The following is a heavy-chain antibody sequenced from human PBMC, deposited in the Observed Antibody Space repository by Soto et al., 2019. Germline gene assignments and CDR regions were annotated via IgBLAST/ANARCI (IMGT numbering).Heavy chain of an antibody. J-gene: IGHJ3*02. V-gene: IGHV3-33*01. CDR2: IWYDGSNK. Sequence: QVQLVESGGGVVQPGRSLRLSCAASGFTFSSYGMHWVRQAPGKGLEWVAVIWYDGSNKYYADSVKGRFTISRDNSKNTLDRQMNSLRADDTVVYYCASDMGLTYYYDSIGFPCAFDIWGQWTMVTVSS. CDR1: GFTFSSYG. CDR3: ASDMGLTYYYDSIGFPCAFDI. D-gene: IGHD3-22*01.